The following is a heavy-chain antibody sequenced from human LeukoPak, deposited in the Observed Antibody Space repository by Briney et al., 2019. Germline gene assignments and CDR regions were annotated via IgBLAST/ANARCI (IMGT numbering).Heavy chain of an antibody. CDR3: ARAADYYASGIFY. J-gene: IGHJ4*02. CDR1: GFTFSSYA. D-gene: IGHD3-10*01. Sequence: GGSLRLSCAASGFTFSSYAMSWVRQAPGKGLEWVSAISGSGGTTTYADSVKGRFTISRDNAKNTSYLQMNSLRAEDTAVYYCARAADYYASGIFYWGQGTLVTVSS. V-gene: IGHV3-23*01. CDR2: ISGSGGTT.